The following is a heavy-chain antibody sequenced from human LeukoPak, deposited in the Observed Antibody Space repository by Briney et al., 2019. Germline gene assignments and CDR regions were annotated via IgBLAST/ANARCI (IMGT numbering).Heavy chain of an antibody. D-gene: IGHD3-9*01. V-gene: IGHV1-69*13. CDR3: ARAPTTGIYYYYGMDV. J-gene: IGHJ6*02. CDR1: GGTFSSYA. Sequence: ASVTVSCKASGGTFSSYAISWVRQAPGQGLEWMGGIIPIFGTANYAQKFQGRVTITADESTSTAYMELSSLRSEDTAVYYCARAPTTGIYYYYGMDVWGQGTTVTVSS. CDR2: IIPIFGTA.